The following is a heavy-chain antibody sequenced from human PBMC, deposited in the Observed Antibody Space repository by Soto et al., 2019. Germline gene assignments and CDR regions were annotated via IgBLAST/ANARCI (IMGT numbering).Heavy chain of an antibody. V-gene: IGHV3-48*02. J-gene: IGHJ4*02. CDR2: ISSSSSTI. D-gene: IGHD3-22*01. Sequence: GGSLRLSCAASGFTFSSYSMNWVRQAPGKGLEWVSYISSSSSTIYYADSVKGRFTISRDNAKNSLYLQMNSLRDEDTAVYYCARDIGHYDSSGKHNDFDYWGQGTLVTVSS. CDR3: ARDIGHYDSSGKHNDFDY. CDR1: GFTFSSYS.